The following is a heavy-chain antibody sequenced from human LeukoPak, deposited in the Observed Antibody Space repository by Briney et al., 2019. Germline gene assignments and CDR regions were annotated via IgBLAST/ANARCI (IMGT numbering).Heavy chain of an antibody. J-gene: IGHJ4*02. D-gene: IGHD3-3*01. CDR1: GLTFSSYW. CDR2: IKQDGSEK. Sequence: GGSLRLSCAASGLTFSSYWMSWVRQAPGKGLEWVASIKQDGSEKYYVDSVKGRFTISRDNAKNSLYLQMNSLRAEDTAVYYCASGGATYYFDYWGQGTLVTVSS. CDR3: ASGGATYYFDY. V-gene: IGHV3-7*05.